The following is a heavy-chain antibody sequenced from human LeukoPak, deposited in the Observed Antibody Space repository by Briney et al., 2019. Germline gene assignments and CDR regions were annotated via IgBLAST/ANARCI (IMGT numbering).Heavy chain of an antibody. V-gene: IGHV3-33*01. J-gene: IGHJ4*02. Sequence: GGSLRLSCVASGFTFSKYGMHWVRQAPGKGLEWLAIIWYDGHNKYYEDSVKGRFTISRDNSKNTLFLEMTDLRAEDTAVYYCAREWGMIAVAGGPGYWGQGALVTVSS. CDR3: AREWGMIAVAGGPGY. CDR2: IWYDGHNK. D-gene: IGHD6-19*01. CDR1: GFTFSKYG.